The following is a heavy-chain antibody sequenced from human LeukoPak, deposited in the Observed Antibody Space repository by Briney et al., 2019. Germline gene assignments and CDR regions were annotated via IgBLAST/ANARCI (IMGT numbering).Heavy chain of an antibody. CDR2: IYTSGST. Sequence: PSETLSLTCTVPGGSISSGRYDWGCIRQPAGKELEWIVRIYTSGSTNYNPSLKSRVTMSVDTSKNQFSLKLSSVTAADTAVYYCARDAYCSSTSCYRTDAFDIWGQGTMVTVSS. CDR3: ARDAYCSSTSCYRTDAFDI. D-gene: IGHD2-2*02. J-gene: IGHJ3*02. V-gene: IGHV4-61*02. CDR1: GGSISSGRYD.